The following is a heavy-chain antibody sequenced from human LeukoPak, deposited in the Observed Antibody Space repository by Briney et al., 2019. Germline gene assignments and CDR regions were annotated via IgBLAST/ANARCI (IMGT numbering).Heavy chain of an antibody. CDR2: IYAPDSDV. CDR1: EYSLSSSW. CDR3: ARPAENSGLDY. V-gene: IGHV5-51*01. D-gene: IGHD1-26*01. Sequence: GESLKISCKGSEYSLSSSWIGWVRQMPGKGLEWMAIIYAPDSDVRYSPSFQGQITISVDKSINTAYLQWNSLRASDTAMYYCARPAENSGLDYWGLGTLVTVSS. J-gene: IGHJ4*02.